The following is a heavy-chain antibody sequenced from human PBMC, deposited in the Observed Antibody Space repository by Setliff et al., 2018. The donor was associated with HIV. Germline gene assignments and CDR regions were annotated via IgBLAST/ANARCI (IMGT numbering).Heavy chain of an antibody. Sequence: SETLSLTCTVSGGSISSGGYYWSWIRQHPGKGLEWIGYIYYSGSTYYNPSLKSRVTMSVDTSKNQFSLKLSSVTAADTAVYYCARIATYYDTSGYLIPYYFDYWGQGTLVTVSS. CDR2: IYYSGST. CDR1: GGSISSGGYY. CDR3: ARIATYYDTSGYLIPYYFDY. D-gene: IGHD3-22*01. V-gene: IGHV4-31*03. J-gene: IGHJ4*02.